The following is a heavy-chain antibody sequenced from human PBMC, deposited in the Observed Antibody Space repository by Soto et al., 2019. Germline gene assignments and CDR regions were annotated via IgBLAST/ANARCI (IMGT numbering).Heavy chain of an antibody. CDR1: GGTFSSYT. CDR3: ARGTVVDGSAAVDY. Sequence: VASVKVSCKASGGTFSSYTISWVRQAPGQGLEWMGRIIPILGIANYAQKFQGRVTITADKSTSTAYMELSSLRSEDTAVYYCARGTVVDGSAAVDYWGQGTLVTVSS. CDR2: IIPILGIA. V-gene: IGHV1-69*02. J-gene: IGHJ4*02. D-gene: IGHD2-15*01.